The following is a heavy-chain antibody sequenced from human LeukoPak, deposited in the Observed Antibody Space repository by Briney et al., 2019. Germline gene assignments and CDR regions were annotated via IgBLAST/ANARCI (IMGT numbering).Heavy chain of an antibody. D-gene: IGHD3-10*01. CDR2: INTNTGNP. V-gene: IGHV7-4-1*02. CDR3: ARSRVVLWFGELLGGYYFDY. CDR1: GYTFTSYA. J-gene: IGHJ4*02. Sequence: ASVKVSCKASGYTFTSYAMNWVRQAPGQGLEWMGWINTNTGNPTYAQGFTGRFVFSLDTSVSTAYLQISSLKAEDTAVYYCARSRVVLWFGELLGGYYFDYWGQGTLVTVSS.